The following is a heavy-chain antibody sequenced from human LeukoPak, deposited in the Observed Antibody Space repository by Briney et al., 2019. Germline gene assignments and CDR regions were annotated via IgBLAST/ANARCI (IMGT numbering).Heavy chain of an antibody. D-gene: IGHD3-3*01. Sequence: GASVKVSCKASGYTFTSYGISWVRQAPGQGLEWMGWISAYNGNKNYAQKLQGRVTMTTDTSTSTAYMELRSLRSDDTAVYYCARDGDFWSGYYYYGMDVWGQGTTVTVSS. CDR2: ISAYNGNK. CDR1: GYTFTSYG. V-gene: IGHV1-18*01. J-gene: IGHJ6*02. CDR3: ARDGDFWSGYYYYGMDV.